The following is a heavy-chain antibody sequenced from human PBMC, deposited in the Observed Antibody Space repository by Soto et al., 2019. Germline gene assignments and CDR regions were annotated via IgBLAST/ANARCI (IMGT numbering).Heavy chain of an antibody. J-gene: IGHJ6*02. CDR1: GGSISSSSYY. V-gene: IGHV4-39*01. D-gene: IGHD6-13*01. Sequence: QLQLQESGPGLVKPSETLSLTCTVSGGSISSSSYYWGWIRQPPGKGLEWIGSIYYSGSTYYNPSLKSRVTISVDTSQNQFPLKLSSVTAADTAVYYCATLGIAAPLYYYGMYVWGQGTTVTVSS. CDR2: IYYSGST. CDR3: ATLGIAAPLYYYGMYV.